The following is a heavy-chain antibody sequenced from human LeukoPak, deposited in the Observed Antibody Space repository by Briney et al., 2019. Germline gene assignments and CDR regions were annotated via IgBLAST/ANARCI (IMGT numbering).Heavy chain of an antibody. D-gene: IGHD3-9*01. CDR2: ISAYNGNT. CDR1: GYTFTSYY. CDR3: ARDAVLRYFDWSRGWFDP. Sequence: GASVKVSCKASGYTFTSYYMHWVRQAPRQGLEWMGWISAYNGNTNYAQKLQGRVTMTTDTSTSTAYMELRSLRSDDTAVYYCARDAVLRYFDWSRGWFDPWGQGTLVTVSS. V-gene: IGHV1-18*04. J-gene: IGHJ5*02.